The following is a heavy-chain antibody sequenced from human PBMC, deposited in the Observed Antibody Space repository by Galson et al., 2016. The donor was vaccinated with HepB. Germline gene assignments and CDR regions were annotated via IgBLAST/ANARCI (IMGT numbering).Heavy chain of an antibody. CDR1: GYTFAGYF. Sequence: SVKVSCKASGYTFAGYFIHWVRQAPGQGLEWMGWINPNSGGTRYAQKFEDWVTMTRDTSISTAYLELNSLRSDDTAVYYCAITIAVDGPDYWGQGTLVTVSA. CDR3: AITIAVDGPDY. J-gene: IGHJ4*02. D-gene: IGHD6-19*01. V-gene: IGHV1-2*04. CDR2: INPNSGGT.